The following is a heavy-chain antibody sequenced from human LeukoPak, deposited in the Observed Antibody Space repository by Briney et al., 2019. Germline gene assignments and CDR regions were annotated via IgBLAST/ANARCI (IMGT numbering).Heavy chain of an antibody. CDR2: IYSGGST. J-gene: IGHJ4*02. D-gene: IGHD1-26*01. Sequence: GGSLRLSCAASGFTVSSNYMSWVRQAPGKGLEWVSVIYSGGSTSYADSVKGRFTISRDNSKNTLYLQMNSLRAEDTAVYYCARVSGSYYFDYWGQGTLVTVSS. CDR3: ARVSGSYYFDY. CDR1: GFTVSSNY. V-gene: IGHV3-53*01.